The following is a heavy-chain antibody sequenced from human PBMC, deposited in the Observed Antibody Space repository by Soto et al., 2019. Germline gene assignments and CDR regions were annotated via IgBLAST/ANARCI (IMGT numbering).Heavy chain of an antibody. Sequence: QITLKESGPTRVKPTQTLTLTCTVSGLSLATSGVGVGWIRQPPGKALEWLALIYWDDDKRYRPSLENRLTVTKDTSKNQVVLEMTNMDPVDTATYYCTRMQTTVTAQWGQGTLVTVSS. CDR3: TRMQTTVTAQ. CDR2: IYWDDDK. J-gene: IGHJ4*02. V-gene: IGHV2-5*02. CDR1: GLSLATSGVG. D-gene: IGHD4-17*01.